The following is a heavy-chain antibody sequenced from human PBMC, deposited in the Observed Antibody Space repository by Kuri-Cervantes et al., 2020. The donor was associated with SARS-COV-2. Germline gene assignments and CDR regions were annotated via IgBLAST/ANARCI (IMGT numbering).Heavy chain of an antibody. V-gene: IGHV1-69*05. Sequence: SSVPVSRKASGGTFSSYAISWVRQAAGQGLEWMGGIIPILGTANYAQKFQGRVTITTDEYTSTAYMEPSSLQSEDTAVYYCARKRASGWEGDLDDWGQGTMVTVSS. J-gene: IGHJ4*02. CDR1: GGTFSSYA. CDR3: ARKRASGWEGDLDD. CDR2: IIPILGTA. D-gene: IGHD1-26*01.